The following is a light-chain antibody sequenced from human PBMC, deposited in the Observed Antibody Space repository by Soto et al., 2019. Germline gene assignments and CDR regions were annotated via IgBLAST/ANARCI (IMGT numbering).Light chain of an antibody. CDR2: KAS. V-gene: IGKV1-5*03. J-gene: IGKJ1*01. CDR3: QQYNTYPWT. CDR1: QSISSW. Sequence: DIEMTQAPSTLSPSTGDRVTITCRASQSISSWLAWYQQKPGKAPNLMIYKASTLESGVPSRFSGSGSGTEFTLPLSSLQPDDFATYYCQQYNTYPWTFGQGTKVDIK.